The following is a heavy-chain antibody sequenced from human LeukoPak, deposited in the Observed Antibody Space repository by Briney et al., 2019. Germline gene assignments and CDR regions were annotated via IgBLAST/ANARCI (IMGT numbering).Heavy chain of an antibody. V-gene: IGHV5-10-1*01. CDR2: IDPSDSYT. Sequence: GESLKISCKGSGYSFTGYWISWVRQMPGKGLEWMGRIDPSDSYTNYSPSFQGHVTISADKSISTAYLQWSSLKASDTAMYYCASERAYCGGDCYSNYWGQGTLVTVSP. J-gene: IGHJ4*02. CDR1: GYSFTGYW. CDR3: ASERAYCGGDCYSNY. D-gene: IGHD2-21*02.